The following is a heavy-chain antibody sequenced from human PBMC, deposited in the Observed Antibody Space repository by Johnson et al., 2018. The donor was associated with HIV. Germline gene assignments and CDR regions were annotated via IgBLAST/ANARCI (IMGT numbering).Heavy chain of an antibody. D-gene: IGHD3-22*01. V-gene: IGHV3-30*02. J-gene: IGHJ3*02. CDR2: IRYDGSNK. CDR1: GFTFSSYG. CDR3: AKVSIVVGTRGAFDI. Sequence: QEQLVESGGGVVQPGGSLRLSCAASGFTFSSYGMHWVRQAPGKGLEWVAFIRYDGSNKYYADSVKGRFTISRDNSKNTLYLQMNSLRAEDTAVYYCAKVSIVVGTRGAFDIWGQGTMVTVSS.